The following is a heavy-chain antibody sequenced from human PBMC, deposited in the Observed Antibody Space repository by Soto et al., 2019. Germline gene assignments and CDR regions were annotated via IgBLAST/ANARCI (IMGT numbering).Heavy chain of an antibody. J-gene: IGHJ3*01. CDR1: GFSLSSSGVG. D-gene: IGHD3-16*02. CDR2: IYWDDDK. Sequence: QITLKESGPTLVKPTQPLTLTCTFSGFSLSSSGVGVGWVSQPPGKALEWLVFIYWDDDKRYRPYLMSRITVTKDTSKNEVVLRMTNMDPVDTATYYCVRTDWGSYPRGFDLWGRGTMVTVSS. V-gene: IGHV2-5*02. CDR3: VRTDWGSYPRGFDL.